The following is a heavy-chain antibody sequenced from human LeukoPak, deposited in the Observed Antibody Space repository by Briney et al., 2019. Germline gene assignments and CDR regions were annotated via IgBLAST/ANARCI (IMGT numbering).Heavy chain of an antibody. D-gene: IGHD1-26*01. Sequence: GGSLRLSCAASGFTFISYWMSWVRQAPGKGLEWVANIKQDGSEKYYVDSVEGRFTISRDNAKNSLYLQMNSLRAEDTAVYYCAREGSRPVGPPDYWGQGTLVTVSS. J-gene: IGHJ4*02. V-gene: IGHV3-7*01. CDR1: GFTFISYW. CDR2: IKQDGSEK. CDR3: AREGSRPVGPPDY.